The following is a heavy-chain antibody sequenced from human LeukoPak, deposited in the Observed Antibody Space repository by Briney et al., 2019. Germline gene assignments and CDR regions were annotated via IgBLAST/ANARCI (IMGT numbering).Heavy chain of an antibody. CDR3: ARDRRPITMIVVASSFDY. CDR2: IIPILGIA. Sequence: ASVKVSCKASGGTFSSYAISWVRQAPGQGLEWMGRIIPILGIANYAQKFQGRVTITAGKSTSTAYMELSSLRSEDTAVYYCARDRRPITMIVVASSFDYWGQGTLVTVSS. CDR1: GGTFSSYA. J-gene: IGHJ4*02. D-gene: IGHD3-22*01. V-gene: IGHV1-69*04.